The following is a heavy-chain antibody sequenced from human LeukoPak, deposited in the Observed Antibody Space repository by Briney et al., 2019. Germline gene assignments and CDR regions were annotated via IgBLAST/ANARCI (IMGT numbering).Heavy chain of an antibody. D-gene: IGHD3-16*02. CDR1: GGTFSSYA. J-gene: IGHJ4*02. CDR3: AREAIRLRLGELSLLGYFDY. CDR2: IIPILGIA. Sequence: SVKVSCKASGGTFSSYAISWVRQAPGQGLKWMGRIIPILGIANYAQKFQGRVTITADKSTSTAYMELSGLRSEDTAVYYCAREAIRLRLGELSLLGYFDYWGQGTLVTVSS. V-gene: IGHV1-69*04.